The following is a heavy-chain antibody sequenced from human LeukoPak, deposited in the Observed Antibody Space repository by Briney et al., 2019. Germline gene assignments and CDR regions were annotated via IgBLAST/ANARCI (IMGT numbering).Heavy chain of an antibody. Sequence: PSETLSLTCAVYGGSFSDYYWSWIRQPPGKGLEWIGEINHSGSTNYNPSLKSRVTISVDTSKNQFSLKLSSVTAADTAVYYCARGQRGVRNWFDPWGQGTLVTVSS. CDR1: GGSFSDYY. J-gene: IGHJ5*02. D-gene: IGHD1-1*01. V-gene: IGHV4-34*01. CDR3: ARGQRGVRNWFDP. CDR2: INHSGST.